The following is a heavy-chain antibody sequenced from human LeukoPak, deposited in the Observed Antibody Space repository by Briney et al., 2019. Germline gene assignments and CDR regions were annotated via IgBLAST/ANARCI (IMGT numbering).Heavy chain of an antibody. Sequence: PGGSLRLSCAASGFIFSTYAMTWVRQAPGKGLEWVSVISASGTTHYADSMKGQFTISRDNSKNTVYLQLSSLRPEDTALYYCAKARVTTGYYMQVDYWGQGTLVTVSS. D-gene: IGHD3-9*01. CDR1: GFIFSTYA. V-gene: IGHV3-23*01. CDR2: ISASGTT. J-gene: IGHJ4*02. CDR3: AKARVTTGYYMQVDY.